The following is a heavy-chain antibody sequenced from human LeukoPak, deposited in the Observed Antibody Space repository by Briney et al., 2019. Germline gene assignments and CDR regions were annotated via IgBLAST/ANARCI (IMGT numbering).Heavy chain of an antibody. CDR2: ISYDGSNK. Sequence: PGGSLRLSCAASGFTFSSYGMHWVRQAPGKGLEWVAVISYDGSNKYYAGSVKGRFTISRDNSKNTLYLQMNSLRAEDTAVYYCAKDSGVWGSYRYRVYFDYWGQGTLATVSS. J-gene: IGHJ4*02. V-gene: IGHV3-30*18. CDR1: GFTFSSYG. CDR3: AKDSGVWGSYRYRVYFDY. D-gene: IGHD3-16*02.